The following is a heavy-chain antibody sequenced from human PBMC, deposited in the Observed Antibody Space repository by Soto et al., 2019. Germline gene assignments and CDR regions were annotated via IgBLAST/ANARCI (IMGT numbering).Heavy chain of an antibody. D-gene: IGHD3-22*01. CDR3: ARVDLYYDSSGSPPGWFDP. CDR2: ISAYNGNT. Sequence: GAPVKVSCKAFGFTFSSFGISWGRQAPGQRVGWMGWISAYNGNTNYAQKLQGRVTMTTDTSTSTAYMELRSLRSDDTAVYYCARVDLYYDSSGSPPGWFDPWGQGTLVTVSS. CDR1: GFTFSSFG. J-gene: IGHJ5*02. V-gene: IGHV1-18*01.